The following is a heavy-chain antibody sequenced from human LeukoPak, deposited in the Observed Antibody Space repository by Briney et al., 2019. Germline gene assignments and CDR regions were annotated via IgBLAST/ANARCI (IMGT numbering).Heavy chain of an antibody. Sequence: GGSLRLSCVASGFTFFTHPMNWVRQAPGKGLEWVSYISISGSTMYYADSVRGRFTISRDNAKNSVYLQMDSLRADDTAVYYCVRDRFDYALDYWGQGALVTVSS. CDR1: GFTFFTHP. J-gene: IGHJ4*02. V-gene: IGHV3-48*03. CDR2: ISISGSTM. D-gene: IGHD4-17*01. CDR3: VRDRFDYALDY.